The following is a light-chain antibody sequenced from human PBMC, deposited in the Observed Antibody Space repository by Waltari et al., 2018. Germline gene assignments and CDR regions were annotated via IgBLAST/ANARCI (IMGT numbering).Light chain of an antibody. CDR3: SSYAGSNNLV. V-gene: IGLV2-8*01. Sequence: QSALTQPPSASGSPGQSVTISCTGTSSDVGGYNSVSWYQQHPGKAPKLMIYAVGKRPAGVPGRLSASKSGNTASLTVSGLQAEDEADYCCSSYAGSNNLVFGGGTKLTVL. CDR1: SSDVGGYNS. CDR2: AVG. J-gene: IGLJ2*01.